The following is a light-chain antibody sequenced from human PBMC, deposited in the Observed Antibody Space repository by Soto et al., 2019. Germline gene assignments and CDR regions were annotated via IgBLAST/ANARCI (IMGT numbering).Light chain of an antibody. J-gene: IGKJ1*01. CDR2: GAS. CDR3: QQYGSLSWT. Sequence: LSQSPATLSLYPGERATVSCRASQNVDTKYLAWYQLKPGQAPRIIIFGASGRATGIPDRFSGSGSGTDFTLTISRLEPEDLAVYYCQQYGSLSWTFGQGTKVDIK. V-gene: IGKV3-20*01. CDR1: QNVDTKY.